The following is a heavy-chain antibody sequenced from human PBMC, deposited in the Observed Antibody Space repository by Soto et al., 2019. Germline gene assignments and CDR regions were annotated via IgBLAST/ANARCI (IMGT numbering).Heavy chain of an antibody. J-gene: IGHJ4*02. CDR3: ARVPYGSGSYESDY. V-gene: IGHV4-31*02. CDR2: IHYSGST. CDR1: GGSISSGGYH. Sequence: SETLSLTCTVSGGSISSGGYHWSWIRQHPDKGLEWIGYIHYSGSTYYNPSLKSRVTISVDTSKNQFSLNLSSVTAADTAVYFCARVPYGSGSYESDYWGQGTLVTVSS. D-gene: IGHD3-10*01.